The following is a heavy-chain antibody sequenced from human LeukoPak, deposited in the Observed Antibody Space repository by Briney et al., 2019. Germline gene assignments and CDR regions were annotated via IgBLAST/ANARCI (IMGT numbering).Heavy chain of an antibody. V-gene: IGHV4-39*01. CDR1: GASLSSSSYY. D-gene: IGHD6-13*01. CDR3: ARHAGNLAPTGTRPFDD. J-gene: IGHJ4*02. Sequence: PSETLSLTCTVPGASLSSSSYYWGWIRQPPGKGLEWIGSLYYGGDTYYNPSLKSRVTMSVDTSKDQFSLKLSSVTAADTAVYFCARHAGNLAPTGTRPFDDWGQGTLITVSS. CDR2: LYYGGDT.